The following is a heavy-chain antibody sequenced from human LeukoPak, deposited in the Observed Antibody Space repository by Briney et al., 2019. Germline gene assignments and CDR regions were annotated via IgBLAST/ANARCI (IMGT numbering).Heavy chain of an antibody. V-gene: IGHV3-30*02. D-gene: IGHD2-21*02. CDR1: GFTFSNYG. CDR3: AKGNCGAGDYLRDFYFYMDV. Sequence: GGSLRLTCAASGFTFSNYGMHWVRQAPGKGLEWVAFVRLDGSNEYYADSVRGRFTISRDNSRDALYLQMNNLRAEDTAVYYCAKGNCGAGDYLRDFYFYMDVWGKGATLIVSS. CDR2: VRLDGSNE. J-gene: IGHJ6*03.